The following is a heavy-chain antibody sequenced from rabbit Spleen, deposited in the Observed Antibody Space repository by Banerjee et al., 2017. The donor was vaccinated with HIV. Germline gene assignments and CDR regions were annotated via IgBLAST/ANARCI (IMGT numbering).Heavy chain of an antibody. Sequence: QQQLEESGGGLVKPGGTLTLTCKASGIDFSSSYYMCWVRQAPGKGLEWIGCIYAGSSGSTYYASWAKGRFTISKTSSTTVTLQMTALTAADTATYFCARDTGSSFSSYGMDLWGPGTLVTVS. V-gene: IGHV1S45*01. D-gene: IGHD8-1*01. J-gene: IGHJ6*01. CDR3: ARDTGSSFSSYGMDL. CDR1: GIDFSSSYY. CDR2: IYAGSSGST.